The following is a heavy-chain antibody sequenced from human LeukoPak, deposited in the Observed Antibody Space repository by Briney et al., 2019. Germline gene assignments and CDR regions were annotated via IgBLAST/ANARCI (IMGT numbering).Heavy chain of an antibody. D-gene: IGHD3-16*02. V-gene: IGHV1-8*01. CDR3: ARGGGDDYVWGSYRYDDY. CDR1: GYTFTSYD. CDR2: MNPNSGNT. J-gene: IGHJ4*02. Sequence: ASVKASCKASGYTFTSYDINWVRQATGQGLEWMGWMNPNSGNTGYAQKFQGRVTMTRNTSISTAYMELSSLRSEDTAVYYCARGGGDDYVWGSYRYDDYWGQGTLVTVSS.